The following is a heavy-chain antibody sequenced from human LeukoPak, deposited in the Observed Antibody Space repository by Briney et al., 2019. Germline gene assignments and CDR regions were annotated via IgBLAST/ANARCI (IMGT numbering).Heavy chain of an antibody. V-gene: IGHV4-59*01. CDR1: GGSISSYY. CDR3: ARIFETYYYYGMDV. CDR2: IYYSGST. Sequence: PSETLSLTCTVSGGSISSYYWSWIRQPPGKGLEWIGYIYYSGSTNYNPSLKSRVTISVDTSKNQFSLKLCSVTAADTAVYYCARIFETYYYYGMDVWGQGTTVTVSS. J-gene: IGHJ6*02.